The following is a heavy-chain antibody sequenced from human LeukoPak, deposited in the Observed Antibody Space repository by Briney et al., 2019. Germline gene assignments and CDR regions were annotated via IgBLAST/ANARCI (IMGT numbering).Heavy chain of an antibody. D-gene: IGHD2-15*01. Sequence: GESLKISGKASGYSFTSYWISWVRQLPGKGLEWMGRIDPDDTYTNYSSSFPGHVTISADKSISTAYLQWSRLNASDAAMYYCSRHFGGSCYDDYWGQGTLVIVSS. J-gene: IGHJ4*02. CDR3: SRHFGGSCYDDY. CDR2: IDPDDTYT. CDR1: GYSFTSYW. V-gene: IGHV5-10-1*01.